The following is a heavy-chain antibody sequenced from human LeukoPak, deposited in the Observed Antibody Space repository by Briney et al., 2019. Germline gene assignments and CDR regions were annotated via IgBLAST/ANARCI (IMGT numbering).Heavy chain of an antibody. CDR3: ANLRPYSYRYYHFYSLAL. Sequence: GGSLRLSCAASGFTFSSYGMHWVRQAPGKGLEWVAFIRSDGSNKYYADSVKGRFTISRDNSKNTLYLQMNSLSVADSSVYHSANLRPYSYRYYHFYSLALWGPGPSVTVSS. V-gene: IGHV3-30*02. J-gene: IGHJ6*03. D-gene: IGHD5-18*01. CDR1: GFTFSSYG. CDR2: IRSDGSNK.